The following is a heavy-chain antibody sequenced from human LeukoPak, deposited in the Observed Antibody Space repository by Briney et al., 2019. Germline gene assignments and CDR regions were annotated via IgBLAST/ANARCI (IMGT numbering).Heavy chain of an antibody. CDR3: ARSYSRVHGFDI. CDR1: GGSISSYY. CDR2: IYYSGST. D-gene: IGHD6-13*01. J-gene: IGHJ3*02. Sequence: SETLSLTCTVSGGSISSYYWSWIRQPPGRGLEYIGYIYYSGSTNYNPSLKSRVTISVDTSKSQFSLKLTSATAADTAVYYCARSYSRVHGFDIWGQGTLVTVSS. V-gene: IGHV4-59*01.